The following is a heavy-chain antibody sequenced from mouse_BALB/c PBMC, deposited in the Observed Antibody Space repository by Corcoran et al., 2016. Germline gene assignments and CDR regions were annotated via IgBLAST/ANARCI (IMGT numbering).Heavy chain of an antibody. V-gene: IGHV14-3*02. CDR2: IDPANGST. CDR1: GFNIKDTY. J-gene: IGHJ2*01. CDR3: GRSREGNYVVY. D-gene: IGHD2-1*01. Sequence: EGQLQQSGAELVKPGASVKLSCTASGFNIKDTYMHWVKQRPEQGLEWIGRIDPANGSTKYDPKFQGKATMTADTSSNTVYLHLSSLTSEGTAVYYCGRSREGNYVVYWGQGTTLTVSS.